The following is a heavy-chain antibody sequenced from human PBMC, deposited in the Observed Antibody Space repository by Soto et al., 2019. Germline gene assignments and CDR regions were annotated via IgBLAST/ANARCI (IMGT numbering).Heavy chain of an antibody. J-gene: IGHJ4*02. Sequence: QVQLVQSGAEVKKPGASVKVSCKASGYTFTNYHIHWVRQAPGQGLEWMGIINPGRGSTTYAHKFQGRVTMNRDTSTSTVYMELDSLRSDDTAVYFWARISNSLPDYWGQGTLVTVSS. CDR3: ARISNSLPDY. V-gene: IGHV1-46*01. CDR2: INPGRGST. D-gene: IGHD1-1*01. CDR1: GYTFTNYH.